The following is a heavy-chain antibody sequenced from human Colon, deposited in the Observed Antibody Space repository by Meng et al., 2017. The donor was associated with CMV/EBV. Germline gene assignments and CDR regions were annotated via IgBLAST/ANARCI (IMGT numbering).Heavy chain of an antibody. CDR1: GFSLINYN. J-gene: IGHJ3*01. CDR2: IYSTGRT. V-gene: IGHV3-53*01. CDR3: ARVSSAGLALDV. D-gene: IGHD6-19*01. Sequence: GESLKISCAASGFSLINYNMNWVRQAPGKGLEWLSVIYSTGRTFYADSAKGRFTISRDTSQNTVYLQMDTLRVEDTAMYYCARVSSAGLALDVWGQGTMVTVSS.